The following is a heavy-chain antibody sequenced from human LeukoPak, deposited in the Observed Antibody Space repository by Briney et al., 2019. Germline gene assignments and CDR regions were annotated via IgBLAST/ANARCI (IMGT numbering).Heavy chain of an antibody. D-gene: IGHD2-2*01. J-gene: IGHJ1*01. CDR3: ARESPSCSRCFQH. Sequence: GGSLRLXCAASGFTCSSYGMHWVRPAPGKGLEWVAFIRYDGSNKYYADSVKGRFTISRDNAKNTLFLQMSSLRVEDTAVYYCARESPSCSRCFQHWGQGTLVIVSS. CDR1: GFTCSSYG. V-gene: IGHV3-30*02. CDR2: IRYDGSNK.